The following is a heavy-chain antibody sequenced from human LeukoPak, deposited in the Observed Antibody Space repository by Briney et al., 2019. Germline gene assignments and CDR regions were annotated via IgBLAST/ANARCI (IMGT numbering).Heavy chain of an antibody. CDR2: ISSSGSTI. D-gene: IGHD3-3*01. V-gene: IGHV3-11*01. CDR3: ARAMYHSYYDFWSGYHTPDYFDY. Sequence: GGSLRLSCAASGFTFSDYYMSWIRQAPGKGLEWVSYISSSGSTIYYADSGKGRFTISRDNAKNSLYLQMNSLRAEDTAVYYCARAMYHSYYDFWSGYHTPDYFDYWGQGTLVTVSS. J-gene: IGHJ4*02. CDR1: GFTFSDYY.